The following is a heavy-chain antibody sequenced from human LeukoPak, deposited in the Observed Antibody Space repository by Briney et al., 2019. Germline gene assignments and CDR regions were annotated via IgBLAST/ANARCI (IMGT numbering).Heavy chain of an antibody. D-gene: IGHD1-26*01. V-gene: IGHV3-7*03. J-gene: IGHJ4*02. CDR3: AKSGTFFLYYFDY. Sequence: DSVKGRFTISRDNAKNSLYLQMNSLRAEDTAVYYCAKSGTFFLYYFDYWGQGTLVTVSS.